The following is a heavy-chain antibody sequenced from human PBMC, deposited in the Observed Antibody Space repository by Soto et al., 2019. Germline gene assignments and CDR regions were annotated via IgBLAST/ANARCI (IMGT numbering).Heavy chain of an antibody. V-gene: IGHV1-69*01. CDR3: AGYYYDSSGYYPSYWYFDL. CDR1: GGTFSSCA. CDR2: IIPIFGTA. D-gene: IGHD3-22*01. Sequence: QVQLVQSGAEVKKPGSSVKVSCKASGGTFSSCAISWVRQAPGQGLEWMGGIIPIFGTANYAQKFQGRVMITADESTSTAYMELSSLRSEDTAVYYCAGYYYDSSGYYPSYWYFDLLGRGTLVTVSS. J-gene: IGHJ2*01.